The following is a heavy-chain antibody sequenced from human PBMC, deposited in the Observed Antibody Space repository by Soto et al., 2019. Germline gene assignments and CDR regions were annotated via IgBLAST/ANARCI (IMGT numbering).Heavy chain of an antibody. CDR1: GGSISSYY. CDR3: ARVKWFGESGFDY. J-gene: IGHJ4*02. D-gene: IGHD3-10*01. CDR2: IYYTGYT. Sequence: QVQLQESGPGLVKPSETLSLTCTVSGGSISSYYWSWIRQPPGKGLEWIGYIYYTGYTNYNPSLKSRVTISVDTSKNQFSLNVCSVTAADTAVYYCARVKWFGESGFDYWGQGTLVTVSS. V-gene: IGHV4-59*01.